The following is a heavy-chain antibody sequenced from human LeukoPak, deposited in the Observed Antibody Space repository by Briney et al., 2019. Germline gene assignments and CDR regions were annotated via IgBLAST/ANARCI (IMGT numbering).Heavy chain of an antibody. CDR3: ARLGDSGYDD. CDR1: GGSISSYY. J-gene: IGHJ4*02. CDR2: TYYSGST. Sequence: SETLSLTCTVSGGSISSYYWSWIRQPPGKGLEWIGYTYYSGSTNYNPSLKSRVTISVDTSKNQFSLKLSSVTAADTAVYYCARLGDSGYDDWGQGTLVTVSS. V-gene: IGHV4-59*08. D-gene: IGHD5-12*01.